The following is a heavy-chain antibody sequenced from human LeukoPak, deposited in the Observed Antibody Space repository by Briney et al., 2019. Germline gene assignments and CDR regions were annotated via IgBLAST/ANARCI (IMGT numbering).Heavy chain of an antibody. V-gene: IGHV4-39*07. CDR1: GGSISSSSYY. J-gene: IGHJ5*02. CDR2: IYYSGST. CDR3: ASVRGYSSGWYASGFDP. Sequence: SETLSLTCTVSGGSISSSSYYWGWIRQPPGKGLEWIGSIYYSGSTNYNPSLKSRVTISLDTSKNQFSLKLTSVTAADTAVYYCASVRGYSSGWYASGFDPWGQGTLVTVSS. D-gene: IGHD6-19*01.